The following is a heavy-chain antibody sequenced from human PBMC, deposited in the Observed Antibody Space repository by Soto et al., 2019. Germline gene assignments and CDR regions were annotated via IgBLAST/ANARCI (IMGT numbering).Heavy chain of an antibody. CDR1: GFTFSSYA. D-gene: IGHD6-6*01. CDR3: AKDTFRSTSEYGMDV. CDR2: ISASGGST. V-gene: IGHV3-23*01. J-gene: IGHJ6*02. Sequence: QPGGSLRLSCAASGFTFSSYAVSWVRQPPGKGLEWVSTISASGGSTYYADSVKGRFTVSRDNSENTLYVQMNSLRAEDTAVYYCAKDTFRSTSEYGMDVWGQGTTVTVSS.